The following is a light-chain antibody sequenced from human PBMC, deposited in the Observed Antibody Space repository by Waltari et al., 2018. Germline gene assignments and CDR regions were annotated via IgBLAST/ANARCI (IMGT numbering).Light chain of an antibody. Sequence: QSVLTQPPSTSGTPGQRVTISCSGSTSNIGTNTVTWYQLLPGTAPKTVIFANYPRPSGVPDRFSASKSGTSASLVISGLQSEDEADYFCATWDDSLSGRVFGGGTKVPV. V-gene: IGLV1-44*01. J-gene: IGLJ3*02. CDR3: ATWDDSLSGRV. CDR1: TSNIGTNT. CDR2: ANY.